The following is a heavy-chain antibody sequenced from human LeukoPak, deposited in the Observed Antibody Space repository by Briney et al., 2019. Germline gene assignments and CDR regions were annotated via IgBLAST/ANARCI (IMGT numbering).Heavy chain of an antibody. V-gene: IGHV1-46*01. J-gene: IGHJ4*02. CDR3: AKGIAAAGPLDY. CDR1: GYTFTGYY. CDR2: INPSGGST. Sequence: ASVKVSCKASGYTFTGYYLSWVRQAPGQGLEWMGIINPSGGSTSYAQKFQGRVTMTRDTSTGTVYMELSSLRSEDTAVYYCAKGIAAAGPLDYWGQGTLVTVSS. D-gene: IGHD6-13*01.